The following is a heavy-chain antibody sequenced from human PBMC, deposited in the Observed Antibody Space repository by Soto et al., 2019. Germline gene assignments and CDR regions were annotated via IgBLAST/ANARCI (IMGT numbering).Heavy chain of an antibody. CDR2: ITNNGDTT. CDR1: GFTFSIYA. D-gene: IGHD5-12*01. V-gene: IGHV3-23*04. J-gene: IGHJ3*01. CDR3: AMSAGYGGAFSV. Sequence: EKQLVESGGALAQPGGSLRLSCVGSGFTFSIYALTWVRQAPGKGLEWVSLITNNGDTTFFGDSVKGRFSISRDNAKNTLYLQLENLRAADTAVYYCAMSAGYGGAFSVWGQGTMVAVSS.